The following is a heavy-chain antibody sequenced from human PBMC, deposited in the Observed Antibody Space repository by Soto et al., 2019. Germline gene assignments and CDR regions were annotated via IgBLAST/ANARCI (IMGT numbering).Heavy chain of an antibody. CDR1: GFTFSDYY. D-gene: IGHD1-26*01. V-gene: IGHV3-11*01. J-gene: IGHJ4*02. Sequence: QVQLVESGGGLVKPGGSLRLSCAASGFTFSDYYMSGSCQAPGKGLGWVSYISSSGSTIYYAESVKGRFTIFRDNAKNSLYLQMNSLSAEDTAVYYCARESDAATHFDYWGQGTLVTVSS. CDR2: ISSSGSTI. CDR3: ARESDAATHFDY.